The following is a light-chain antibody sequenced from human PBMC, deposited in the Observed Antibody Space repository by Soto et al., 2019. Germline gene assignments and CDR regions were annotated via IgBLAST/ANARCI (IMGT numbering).Light chain of an antibody. CDR2: AAS. CDR3: HQSYGTPPWT. CDR1: QSISSY. Sequence: DIQMTQSPSSLSASVGDRVTITCRASQSISSYLNWYQQKPGKATKLLIYAASSLQSGVPSRFSGSGSGTDFTLTISSLQPEDFATYYCHQSYGTPPWTFGQGTKVEIK. J-gene: IGKJ1*01. V-gene: IGKV1-39*01.